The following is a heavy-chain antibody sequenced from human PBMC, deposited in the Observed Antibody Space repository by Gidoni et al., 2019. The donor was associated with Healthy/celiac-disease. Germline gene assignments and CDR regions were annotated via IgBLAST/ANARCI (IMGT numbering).Heavy chain of an antibody. CDR3: ARAGWDYDSSGPPAEYFQH. J-gene: IGHJ1*01. CDR2: IYYSGST. Sequence: GLVKPSQTLSLTCTVSGGSISSGGYYWSWIRQHPGKGLEWIGYIYYSGSTYYNPSLKSRVTISVDTSKNQFYLKLSSVTAADTAVYYCARAGWDYDSSGPPAEYFQHWGQGTLVTVSS. CDR1: GGSISSGGYY. D-gene: IGHD3-22*01. V-gene: IGHV4-31*03.